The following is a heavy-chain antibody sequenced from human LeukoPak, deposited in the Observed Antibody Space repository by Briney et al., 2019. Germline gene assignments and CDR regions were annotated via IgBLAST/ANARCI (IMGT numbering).Heavy chain of an antibody. J-gene: IGHJ6*02. CDR2: ITGSGGST. CDR3: AKLRWEGGTSGLLDGMHV. D-gene: IGHD1-26*01. V-gene: IGHV3-23*01. Sequence: PGGSLRLSCVASGFTFSNFAMSWVRQAPGKGLEWVSAITGSGGSTLYADSVKGRFTISRDNSKNTLYVQMNSLRAEDTAVYYCAKLRWEGGTSGLLDGMHVWGQGTTVTVSS. CDR1: GFTFSNFA.